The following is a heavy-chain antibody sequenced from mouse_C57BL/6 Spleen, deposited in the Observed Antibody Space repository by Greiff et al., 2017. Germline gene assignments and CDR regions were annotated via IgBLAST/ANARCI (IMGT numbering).Heavy chain of an antibody. CDR2: INPSSGYT. Sequence: VQLQQSGAELARPGASVKMSCKASGYTFTSYTMHWVNQRPGQGLVWIGYINPSSGYTKYNQKFKDKATLTADKSSSTAYMQLSSLTSEDSAVYYCARSGSNYWFAYWGQGTLVTVSA. CDR1: GYTFTSYT. D-gene: IGHD2-5*01. CDR3: ARSGSNYWFAY. V-gene: IGHV1-4*01. J-gene: IGHJ3*01.